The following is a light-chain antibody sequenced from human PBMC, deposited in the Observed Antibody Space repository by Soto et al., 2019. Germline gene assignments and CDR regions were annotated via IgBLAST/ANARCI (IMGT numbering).Light chain of an antibody. J-gene: IGKJ5*01. Sequence: NVLTQSPDTLSLSPGERATLSCRASQTLSNSFIAWYQQKPGQAPRLLIYDTSSRATGVPDRYSASGSGTDFTLTISRLEPEDFAVFFCQQYGTSEIIFGQGTRLEIK. CDR2: DTS. CDR3: QQYGTSEII. V-gene: IGKV3-20*01. CDR1: QTLSNSF.